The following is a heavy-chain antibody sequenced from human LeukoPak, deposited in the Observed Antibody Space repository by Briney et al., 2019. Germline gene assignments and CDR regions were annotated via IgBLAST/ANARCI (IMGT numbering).Heavy chain of an antibody. V-gene: IGHV4-59*01. J-gene: IGHJ4*02. CDR2: IYYSGST. D-gene: IGHD3-22*01. CDR1: GGSINSYY. CDR3: AAGPRYISGYYRSFDY. Sequence: PSETLSLTCTVSGGSINSYYWSWIRQPPGKGLEYIGYIYYSGSTNYNPSLKSRVTISIDTSKNQFSLKLSSVTAADTAVYYCAAGPRYISGYYRSFDYWGQGTLVTVSS.